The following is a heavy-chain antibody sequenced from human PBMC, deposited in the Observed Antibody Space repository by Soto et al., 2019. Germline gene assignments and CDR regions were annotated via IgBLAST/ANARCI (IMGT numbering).Heavy chain of an antibody. CDR3: ARESGGATATLDYYYFYVDV. V-gene: IGHV1-2*04. Sequence: QVQLVQSGAEVKEPGASVTVSCRASGDRFTDYYMHWVRQAPGQGLEWMGWINPNSGVTKYAQKFEGWVTMTRDTSIRTVYMQLSRLRFDDTASYYCARESGGATATLDYYYFYVDVWGTGTTVTVSS. J-gene: IGHJ6*03. D-gene: IGHD5-12*01. CDR1: GDRFTDYY. CDR2: INPNSGVT.